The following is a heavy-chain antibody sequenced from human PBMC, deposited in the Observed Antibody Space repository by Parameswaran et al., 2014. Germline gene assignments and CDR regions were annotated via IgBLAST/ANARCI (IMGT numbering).Heavy chain of an antibody. J-gene: IGHJ3*01. D-gene: IGHD4-17*01. Sequence: VRQAPGKGLEWVSSITSPSSSTYYADSVMGRFTISRDNAKFSLYLQMNSLRAEDTAVYYCARSLYDDYPLNAFDFWGQGTMVTVSS. V-gene: IGHV3-21*01. CDR2: ITSPSSST. CDR3: ARSLYDDYPLNAFDF.